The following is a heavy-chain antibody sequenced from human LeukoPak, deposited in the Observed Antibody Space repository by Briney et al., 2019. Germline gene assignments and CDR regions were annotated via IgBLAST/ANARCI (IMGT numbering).Heavy chain of an antibody. CDR2: INPNSGGT. CDR3: WTAVVVAATFKYYFDY. Sequence: ASVKVSCKASGYTFTGYYMHWVRQAPGQGLEWMGRINPNSGGTNYAQKFQGGVTMTRDTSISTAYMELSRLRSDDTAVYYCWTAVVVAATFKYYFDYWGQGTLVTVSS. J-gene: IGHJ4*02. D-gene: IGHD2-15*01. CDR1: GYTFTGYY. V-gene: IGHV1-2*06.